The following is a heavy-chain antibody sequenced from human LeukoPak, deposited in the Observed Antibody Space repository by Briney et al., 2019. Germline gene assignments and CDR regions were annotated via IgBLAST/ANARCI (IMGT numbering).Heavy chain of an antibody. CDR2: ISYDGTEK. D-gene: IGHD4-17*01. V-gene: IGHV3-30-3*01. Sequence: GGSLRLSCAASGLSFSSYAMHWVRQAPGKGLEWVAVISYDGTEKYYGDSVEGRFTISRDNSKNTLYLQMNSLRAEDTALYYCARDGHGVPLDYWGQGTLVTVSP. J-gene: IGHJ4*02. CDR3: ARDGHGVPLDY. CDR1: GLSFSSYA.